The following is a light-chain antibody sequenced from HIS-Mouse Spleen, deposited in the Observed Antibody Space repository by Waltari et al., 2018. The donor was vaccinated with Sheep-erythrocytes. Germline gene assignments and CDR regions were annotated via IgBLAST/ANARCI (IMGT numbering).Light chain of an antibody. CDR1: SSDVVGYNY. CDR3: CSYAGSYNHV. Sequence: QSALTQPRSVSGSPGQSAPISCTGTSSDVVGYNYAPCYQQHPGKAPKLMIYDVSKRPSGVPDRFSGSKSGNTASLTISGLQAEDEADYYCCSYAGSYNHVFATGTKVTVL. CDR2: DVS. V-gene: IGLV2-11*01. J-gene: IGLJ1*01.